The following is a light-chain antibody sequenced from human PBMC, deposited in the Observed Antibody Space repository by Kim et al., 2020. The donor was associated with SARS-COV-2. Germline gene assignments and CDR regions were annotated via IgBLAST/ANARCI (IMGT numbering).Light chain of an antibody. V-gene: IGLV2-23*02. CDR1: SSDVGSYNL. Sequence: QSALTQPASVSGSPGQSITISCTGTSSDVGSYNLVSWYQQHPGKAPKLMIYDVSKRPSGVSNRFSGSKSGNTASLTISGLQAEDEADYYCCSYAGSSLVFGGGTQLTVL. CDR2: DVS. CDR3: CSYAGSSLV. J-gene: IGLJ2*01.